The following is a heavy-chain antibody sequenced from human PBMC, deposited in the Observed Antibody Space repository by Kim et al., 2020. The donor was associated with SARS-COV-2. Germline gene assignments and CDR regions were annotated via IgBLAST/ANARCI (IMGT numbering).Heavy chain of an antibody. D-gene: IGHD1-26*01. J-gene: IGHJ4*02. V-gene: IGHV4-59*01. CDR2: ST. CDR3: AREVGGYFDY. Sequence: STNYNPSRKSRVTISVDTSKHQFSLELSSVTAADTAVYYCAREVGGYFDYWGQGTLVTVSS.